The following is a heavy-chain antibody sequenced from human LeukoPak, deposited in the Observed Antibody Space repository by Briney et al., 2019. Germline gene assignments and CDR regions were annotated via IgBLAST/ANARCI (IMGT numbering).Heavy chain of an antibody. Sequence: GASVKVSCKAFGYTFTSYYMHWVRQAPGQGLEWMGIINPSGGSTSYAQKFQGRVTMTRDTSTSTVYMELSSLRSEDTAVYYCARGGVYGGNFKVGAFDIWGQGTMVTVSS. J-gene: IGHJ3*02. D-gene: IGHD4-23*01. V-gene: IGHV1-46*01. CDR3: ARGGVYGGNFKVGAFDI. CDR1: GYTFTSYY. CDR2: INPSGGST.